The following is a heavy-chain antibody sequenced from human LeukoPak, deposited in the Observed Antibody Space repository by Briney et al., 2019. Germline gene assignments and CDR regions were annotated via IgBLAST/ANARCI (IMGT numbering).Heavy chain of an antibody. Sequence: ASVKVSCKASGYTFTAYYMHWVRQAPGQGLEWMGWINPKSGGTNYPQKFQGRVTMTRDTSISTAYMELSRLRSDDTAVYYCARDEEVTLRYFDWLLVFDYWGQGTLVTVSS. V-gene: IGHV1-2*02. CDR3: ARDEEVTLRYFDWLLVFDY. J-gene: IGHJ4*02. D-gene: IGHD3-9*01. CDR1: GYTFTAYY. CDR2: INPKSGGT.